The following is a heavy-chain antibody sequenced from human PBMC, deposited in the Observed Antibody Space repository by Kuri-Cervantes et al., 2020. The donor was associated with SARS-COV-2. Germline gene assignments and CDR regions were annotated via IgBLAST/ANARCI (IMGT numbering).Heavy chain of an antibody. V-gene: IGHV1-69*04. CDR1: GGTFSSYA. J-gene: IGHJ6*03. CDR3: ARGDIVVVPRPYYYYMDV. D-gene: IGHD2-2*01. CDR2: IVPILGTA. Sequence: AVKVSCKASGGTFSSYAISWVRQAPGQGLEWVGRIVPILGTANYAQKFQGRVTITADKSTSTAYMELSSLRSEDTAVYYCARGDIVVVPRPYYYYMDVWGKGTTVTVSS.